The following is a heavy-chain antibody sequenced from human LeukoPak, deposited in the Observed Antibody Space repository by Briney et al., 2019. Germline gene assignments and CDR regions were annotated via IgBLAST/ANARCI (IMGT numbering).Heavy chain of an antibody. CDR2: ISYSGST. V-gene: IGHV4-59*01. J-gene: IGHJ3*02. CDR1: GGSISSNY. D-gene: IGHD7-27*01. CDR3: ARGKLGMEAFDI. Sequence: SETLSLTCTVSGGSISSNYWSWIRQPPGKGLEWIGYISYSGSTNYNPSLKSRVTISVDTSKNHFSLRLSSVTAADTAVYYCARGKLGMEAFDIWGQGTMVTVSS.